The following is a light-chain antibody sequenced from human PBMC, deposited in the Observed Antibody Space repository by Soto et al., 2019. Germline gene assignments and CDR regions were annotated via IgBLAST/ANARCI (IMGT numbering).Light chain of an antibody. Sequence: QSALTQPASVSGSPGQSITISCTGTSSDVGGYNYVSWYQQHPGKAPKLMIYEVSNRPSGVSNRFSGSKSGNTASLTISALQAEDEDDYYCSSYTSSSTPYVFGTGTKLTVL. J-gene: IGLJ1*01. CDR1: SSDVGGYNY. V-gene: IGLV2-14*01. CDR3: SSYTSSSTPYV. CDR2: EVS.